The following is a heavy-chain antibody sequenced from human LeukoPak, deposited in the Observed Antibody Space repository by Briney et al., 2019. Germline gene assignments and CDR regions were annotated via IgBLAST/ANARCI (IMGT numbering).Heavy chain of an antibody. J-gene: IGHJ4*02. CDR2: ITSDGSTT. CDR1: GFTFSSYW. CDR3: ARDSGGNSDH. Sequence: GGSLRLSCAASGFTFSSYWMHWVRQAPGKGLVWVSRITSDGSTTTYADSVKGRFTLSRDNAKNTLYLQMNSLRAEDTAVHYCARDSGGNSDHWGQGTLVTVSS. V-gene: IGHV3-74*01. D-gene: IGHD4-23*01.